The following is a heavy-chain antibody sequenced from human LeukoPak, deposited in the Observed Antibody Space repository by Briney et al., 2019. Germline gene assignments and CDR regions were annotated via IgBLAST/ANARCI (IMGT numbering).Heavy chain of an antibody. CDR3: AKDIRDGYKRNYYYYGMDV. J-gene: IGHJ6*02. CDR2: ICGNGGRT. D-gene: IGHD5-24*01. CDR1: GFTLVVSP. V-gene: IGHV3-43*01. Sequence: PGGALRLSCATPGFTLVVSPMQWAPQAQGRVVDWVSLICGNGGRTTYEDSVKGRFISSRDNRKNSLYLQMNSLRTEDTALYYCAKDIRDGYKRNYYYYGMDVWGQGTTVSVSS.